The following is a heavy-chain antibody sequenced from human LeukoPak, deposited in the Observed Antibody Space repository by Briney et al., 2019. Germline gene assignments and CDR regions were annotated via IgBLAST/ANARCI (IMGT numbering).Heavy chain of an antibody. CDR2: IIPISGTA. J-gene: IGHJ4*02. D-gene: IGHD2-21*01. CDR3: AREMSINCGGDCYLFMFDY. CDR1: GGTFSSYA. Sequence: SVKVSCKASGGTFSSYAISWVRQAPGQGLEWMGGIIPISGTANYAQKFQGRVTITADESTSTAYMELSSLRSEDTAVYYCAREMSINCGGDCYLFMFDYWGQGTLVTVSS. V-gene: IGHV1-69*01.